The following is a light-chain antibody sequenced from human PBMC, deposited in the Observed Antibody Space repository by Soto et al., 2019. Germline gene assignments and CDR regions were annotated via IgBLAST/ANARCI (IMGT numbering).Light chain of an antibody. Sequence: QSALTQPASVSGSPGQSITISCTGTSSDVGGYNYVSWYQQHPGKAPKLMIYEVTNRPSGVSIRFTGSKSANTASLTISGLQAEYEADYYCSSYTSSSTLVYVFGTGTKLTVL. CDR1: SSDVGGYNY. CDR3: SSYTSSSTLVYV. CDR2: EVT. V-gene: IGLV2-14*01. J-gene: IGLJ1*01.